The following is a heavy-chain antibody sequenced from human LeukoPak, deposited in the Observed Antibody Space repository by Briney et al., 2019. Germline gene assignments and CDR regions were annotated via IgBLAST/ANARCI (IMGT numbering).Heavy chain of an antibody. CDR1: GGSISSSSYY. CDR2: IYYSGST. Sequence: PSETLSLTCTVSGGSISSSSYYWGWIRQPPGKGLEWIGSIYYSGSTYYNPSLKSRVTISVDTSKNQFSLKLSSVTAADTAVYYCARLSDGGLVGRSGYFDLWGRGTLLTVSS. J-gene: IGHJ2*01. V-gene: IGHV4-39*01. CDR3: ARLSDGGLVGRSGYFDL. D-gene: IGHD4-23*01.